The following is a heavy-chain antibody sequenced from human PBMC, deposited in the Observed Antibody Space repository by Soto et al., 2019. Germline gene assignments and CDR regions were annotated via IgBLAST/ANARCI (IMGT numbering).Heavy chain of an antibody. J-gene: IGHJ5*01. CDR2: IVREGSEK. Sequence: QVQLVESGGGVVQPGRSLRLSCAASGFAFSSHGMHWVRQAPGKGLEWVAVIVREGSEKRYADSGEGRFTISRDNSKNTLYLEMNSLRAEETAVYYCARGDDYDDNGLDSWGQGTLVTVSS. D-gene: IGHD4-17*01. V-gene: IGHV3-33*01. CDR3: ARGDDYDDNGLDS. CDR1: GFAFSSHG.